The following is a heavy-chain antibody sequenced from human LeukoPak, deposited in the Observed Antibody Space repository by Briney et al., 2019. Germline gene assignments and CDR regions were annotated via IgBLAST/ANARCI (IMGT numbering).Heavy chain of an antibody. CDR3: ARDSPLNYYDSSGYLDY. J-gene: IGHJ4*02. D-gene: IGHD3-22*01. V-gene: IGHV3-66*01. CDR1: GFTVSSNY. CDR2: FYSGGST. Sequence: SGGSLRLSCAASGFTVSSNYMSWVRQAPGKGLEWVSVFYSGGSTYYADSVEGRFTISRDNSKNTLYLQMNSLRAEDTAVYYCARDSPLNYYDSSGYLDYWGQGTLVTVSS.